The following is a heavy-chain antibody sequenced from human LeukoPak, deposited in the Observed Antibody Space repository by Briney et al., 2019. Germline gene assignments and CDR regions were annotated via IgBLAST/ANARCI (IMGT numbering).Heavy chain of an antibody. D-gene: IGHD5-18*01. CDR3: ARQGGYSYGYLDY. V-gene: IGHV4-59*08. Sequence: SETLSLTCTVSGGSISSYYWSWIRQSPGKGLECIGYIYDSGSTNYNPSLKGRVTISVDTSKNQFSLKLSSVTAADTAVYYCARQGGYSYGYLDYWGQGTLVTVSS. CDR2: IYDSGST. J-gene: IGHJ4*02. CDR1: GGSISSYY.